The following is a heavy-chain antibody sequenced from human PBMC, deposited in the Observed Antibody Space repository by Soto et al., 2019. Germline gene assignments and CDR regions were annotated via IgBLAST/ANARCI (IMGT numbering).Heavy chain of an antibody. CDR3: ARDIRGAN. CDR2: INSGGSNI. V-gene: IGHV3-11*01. J-gene: IGHJ4*02. CDR1: GFTLTDHY. D-gene: IGHD3-10*01. Sequence: QVQLVESGGGLVKPGGSLRLSCKASGFTLTDHYMTWIRQAPGKGLEWVSYINSGGSNIYYADSVRGRFTISRDNAKNSVYLQMSSLRADDTAIYYCARDIRGANWGQGTLVIVSS.